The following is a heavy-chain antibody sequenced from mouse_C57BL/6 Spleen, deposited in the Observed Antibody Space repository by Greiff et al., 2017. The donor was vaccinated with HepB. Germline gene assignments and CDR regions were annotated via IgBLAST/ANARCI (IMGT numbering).Heavy chain of an antibody. CDR2: IDPSDSYT. D-gene: IGHD1-1*01. J-gene: IGHJ2*01. CDR1: GYTFTSYW. Sequence: VQLQQPGAELVKPGASVKLSCKASGYTFTSYWMQWVKQRPGQGLEWIGEIDPSDSYTNYNQKFKGKATLTVDTSSSTAYMQLSSLTSEDSAVYYCAREDYGSSYSFDYWGQGTTLTVSS. V-gene: IGHV1-50*01. CDR3: AREDYGSSYSFDY.